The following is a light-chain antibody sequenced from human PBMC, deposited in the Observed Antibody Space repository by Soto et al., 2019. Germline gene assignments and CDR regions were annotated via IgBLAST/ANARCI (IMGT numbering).Light chain of an antibody. CDR1: QSGLKSSNNKNH. V-gene: IGKV4-1*01. Sequence: DIVMTQSPDSLAVSLGERATINCKSSQSGLKSSNNKNHLAWYQQKPGQPPRLLIYWASMRESGVPDRFSGGGSGTDFTLTISSLQAEDAAVYYCQQYYSPPAMFGQGTKVEI. CDR3: QQYYSPPAM. CDR2: WAS. J-gene: IGKJ1*01.